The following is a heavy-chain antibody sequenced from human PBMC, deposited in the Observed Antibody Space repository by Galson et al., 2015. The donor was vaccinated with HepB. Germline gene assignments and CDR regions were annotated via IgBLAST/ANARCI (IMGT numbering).Heavy chain of an antibody. CDR1: GFTVSRYS. CDR3: ASSPLHSNDSHVFQR. D-gene: IGHD2/OR15-2a*01. J-gene: IGHJ1*01. Sequence: SLRLSCAASGFTVSRYSMNWVRQTPGEGLGGVSYISSSGSTTYYADSVKVRFTISRDSAKNSLYLQMNSLRAEDTAVYYCASSPLHSNDSHVFQRWGQGTLVTVSS. CDR2: ISSSGSTT. V-gene: IGHV3-48*04.